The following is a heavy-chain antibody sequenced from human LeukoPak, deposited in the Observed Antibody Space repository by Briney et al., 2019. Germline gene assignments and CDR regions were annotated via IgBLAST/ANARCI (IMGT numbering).Heavy chain of an antibody. D-gene: IGHD6-13*01. J-gene: IGHJ6*04. CDR3: ARVGQGSSSFYYYYYGMDV. Sequence: SETLSLTCTVSGGSISSGGYYWSWIRQHPGKGLEWIGYIYYSGSTYYNPSLKSRVTISVDTSKNQFSLKLSSVTAADTAVYYCARVGQGSSSFYYYYYGMDVWGKGTTVTVSS. V-gene: IGHV4-31*03. CDR1: GGSISSGGYY. CDR2: IYYSGST.